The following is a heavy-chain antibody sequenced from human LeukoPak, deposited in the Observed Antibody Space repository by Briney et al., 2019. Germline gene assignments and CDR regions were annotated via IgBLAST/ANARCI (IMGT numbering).Heavy chain of an antibody. CDR2: ISAHNGNT. Sequence: GASVKVSCKASGYAFTSYGISWVRQAPGQGLEWMGWISAHNGNTNYAPKLQGRVTMTTDTSTSTAYMELRSLRSDDTAVYYCAREDCSGGSCYSLSLTPVFHVFDIWGQGTLVTVSS. CDR1: GYAFTSYG. J-gene: IGHJ3*02. D-gene: IGHD2-15*01. CDR3: AREDCSGGSCYSLSLTPVFHVFDI. V-gene: IGHV1-18*01.